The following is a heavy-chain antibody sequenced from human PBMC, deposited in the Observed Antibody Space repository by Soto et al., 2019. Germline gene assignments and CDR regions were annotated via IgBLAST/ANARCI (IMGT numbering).Heavy chain of an antibody. CDR2: LYAEGST. D-gene: IGHD1-26*01. J-gene: IGHJ6*02. CDR3: VRPRPSGENYGMDV. Sequence: VQLVESGGGLIQPGGSLRLSCVASGLTVSQNYMAWVRQAPEMGPQWVSVLYAEGSTYYTESVKGRFTISRDPSKNTLFFQMDGLRAEDTAVYYCVRPRPSGENYGMDVWGQGTTVTVSS. V-gene: IGHV3-53*01. CDR1: GLTVSQNY.